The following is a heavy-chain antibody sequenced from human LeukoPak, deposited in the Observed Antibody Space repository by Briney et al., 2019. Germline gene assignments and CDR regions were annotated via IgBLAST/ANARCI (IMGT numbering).Heavy chain of an antibody. Sequence: ASVTVSCKASGYTFSDYYMHWVRQAPAQGLEWMGWISPNSVEKVYAQKFQGRVTMTRDTSISTAYMELSRLRSDDTAVYYCARKRGVGVDSNAFDIWGQGTMVTVSS. CDR3: ARKRGVGVDSNAFDI. CDR2: ISPNSVEK. CDR1: GYTFSDYY. D-gene: IGHD2-21*02. J-gene: IGHJ3*02. V-gene: IGHV1-2*02.